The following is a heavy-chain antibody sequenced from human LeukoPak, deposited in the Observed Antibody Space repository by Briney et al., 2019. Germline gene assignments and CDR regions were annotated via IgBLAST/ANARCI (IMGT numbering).Heavy chain of an antibody. CDR1: GYTFTGYY. Sequence: ASVKVSCKASGYTFTGYYMHWVRQAPGQGLEWMGWINPNSGGTNYAQKFQGRVTMTRDTSISTAYMELSRLRSDDTAVYYCARGRGHIVVVTDPFDYWGQETLVTVSS. CDR2: INPNSGGT. V-gene: IGHV1-2*02. J-gene: IGHJ4*02. CDR3: ARGRGHIVVVTDPFDY. D-gene: IGHD2-21*02.